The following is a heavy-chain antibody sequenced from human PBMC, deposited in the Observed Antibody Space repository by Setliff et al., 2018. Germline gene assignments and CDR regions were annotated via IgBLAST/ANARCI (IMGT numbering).Heavy chain of an antibody. J-gene: IGHJ4*02. V-gene: IGHV3-30*02. CDR1: GFTFSNYG. CDR2: ILYDGSNK. D-gene: IGHD6-13*01. CDR3: AKRGDSSSWLEY. Sequence: PGGSLRLSCVTSGFTFSNYGMTWVRRAPGKGLEWVAFILYDGSNKYYADSVKGRFTISRDDSKKTLYLQMNSLRAEDTAVYYCAKRGDSSSWLEYWGQGTLVTVSS.